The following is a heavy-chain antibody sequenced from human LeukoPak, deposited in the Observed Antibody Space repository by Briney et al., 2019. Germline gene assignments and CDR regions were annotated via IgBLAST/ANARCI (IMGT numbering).Heavy chain of an antibody. J-gene: IGHJ4*02. CDR2: IRYDGSEK. V-gene: IGHV3-30*02. Sequence: GGSLRLSRAASGFTFSNYGMHWVRQAPGKGLEWVAFIRYDGSEKYFAESVKGRFTISRDNSKDMLHLQMNSLRAEDTAVYYCAKGRGSSGYIYFDYWGQGTLVTVSS. CDR3: AKGRGSSGYIYFDY. CDR1: GFTFSNYG. D-gene: IGHD6-19*01.